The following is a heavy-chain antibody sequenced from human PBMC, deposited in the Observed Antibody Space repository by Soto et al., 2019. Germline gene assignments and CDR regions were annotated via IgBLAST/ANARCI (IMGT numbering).Heavy chain of an antibody. J-gene: IGHJ4*02. V-gene: IGHV2-5*02. CDR2: IYWDDDK. D-gene: IGHD4-17*01. Sequence: QITLKESGPTQVKPTHTLTLTCTFSGFSLSTSGVGVGWIRQPPGKALEWLALIYWDDDKRSSPSLKSRLTLTKDTTKNQVVLTMTNMDPVDTATYYCAHRRPYGDYGYWVQGTLVTVSS. CDR3: AHRRPYGDYGY. CDR1: GFSLSTSGVG.